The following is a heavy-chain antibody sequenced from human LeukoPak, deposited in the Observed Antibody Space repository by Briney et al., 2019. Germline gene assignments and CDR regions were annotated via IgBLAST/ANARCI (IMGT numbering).Heavy chain of an antibody. Sequence: GGSLRLSCAASGFTFSSYSMNWVRQAPGKGLEWVSYISSSSSTIYYADSVKGRFTISRDNAKNSLYLQMNSLRAEDTAVYYCARDYLPRAVAGFDYWGQGTLVTVSS. J-gene: IGHJ4*02. D-gene: IGHD6-19*01. CDR2: ISSSSSTI. CDR3: ARDYLPRAVAGFDY. CDR1: GFTFSSYS. V-gene: IGHV3-48*01.